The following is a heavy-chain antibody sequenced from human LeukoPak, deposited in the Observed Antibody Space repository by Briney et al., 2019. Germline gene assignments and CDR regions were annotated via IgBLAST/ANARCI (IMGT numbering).Heavy chain of an antibody. V-gene: IGHV4-59*11. J-gene: IGHJ4*02. CDR2: IYDSGAA. CDR3: ARGGVAAKYYFDY. CDR1: GGSISPLY. D-gene: IGHD3-10*01. Sequence: SETLSLTCTVSGGSISPLYWSWIRQPPGKGLEFIGYIYDSGAANYNPSLKSRVTLSVDTSKNQFSLKLSSVTAADTAVYYCARGGVAAKYYFDYWGQGISVTVSS.